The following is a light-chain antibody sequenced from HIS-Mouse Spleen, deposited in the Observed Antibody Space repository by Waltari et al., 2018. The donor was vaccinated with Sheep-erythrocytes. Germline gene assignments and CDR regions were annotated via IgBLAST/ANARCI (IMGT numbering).Light chain of an antibody. CDR1: SSNIGSNT. CDR3: AAWDDSRNGPV. V-gene: IGLV1-44*01. J-gene: IGLJ3*02. Sequence: QSVLTQPPSASGTPGQRVTISCSGSSSNIGSNTVNWYQQRPGTAPKPPIYSNNQGPSGIPDRCSGSKSGTSASLDISGHQSEDEADYYCAAWDDSRNGPVFGGGTKLTVL. CDR2: SNN.